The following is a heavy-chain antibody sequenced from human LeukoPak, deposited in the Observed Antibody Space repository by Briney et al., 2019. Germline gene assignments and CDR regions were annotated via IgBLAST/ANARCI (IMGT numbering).Heavy chain of an antibody. CDR1: GGSISSSNR. CDR2: IYHSGST. V-gene: IGHV4-4*02. Sequence: SETLSLTCAVSGGSISSSNRWSWVRQPPGKGLEWIGEIYHSGSTNYNPSLKSRVTISVDKSKNQFSLKLSSVTAADTAVYYCARAPLGIDAFDIWGQGTMVTVSS. D-gene: IGHD7-27*01. CDR3: ARAPLGIDAFDI. J-gene: IGHJ3*02.